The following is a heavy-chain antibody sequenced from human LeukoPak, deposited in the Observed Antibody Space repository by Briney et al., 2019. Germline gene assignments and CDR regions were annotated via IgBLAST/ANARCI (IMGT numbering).Heavy chain of an antibody. J-gene: IGHJ4*02. Sequence: GGSLRLSCAASRFTFSIFAMNWVRQAPGKGLEWLSYISSSSSTIYYADSVKGRFTISRDNAKNSLYLQLNSLRPEDTGLYYCARRAGAYSHPYDYWGQGTLVTVSS. D-gene: IGHD4/OR15-4a*01. CDR2: ISSSSSTI. CDR1: RFTFSIFA. V-gene: IGHV3-48*01. CDR3: ARRAGAYSHPYDY.